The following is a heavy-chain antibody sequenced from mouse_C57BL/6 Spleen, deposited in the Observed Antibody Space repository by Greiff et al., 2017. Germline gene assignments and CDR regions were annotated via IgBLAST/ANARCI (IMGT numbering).Heavy chain of an antibody. CDR2: INPYNGGT. Sequence: VQLQQSGPVLVKPGASVKMSCKASGYTFTDYYMNWVKQSHGKSLEWIGVINPYNGGTSYNQKFKGKATLTVDKSSSTAYMELNSLTSEDSAVYYCAEGTTEEFAYWGQGTLVTVSA. V-gene: IGHV1-19*01. J-gene: IGHJ3*01. CDR1: GYTFTDYY. D-gene: IGHD1-1*01. CDR3: AEGTTEEFAY.